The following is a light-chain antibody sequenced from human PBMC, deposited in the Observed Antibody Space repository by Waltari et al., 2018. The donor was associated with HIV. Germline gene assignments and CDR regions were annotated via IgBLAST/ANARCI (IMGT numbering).Light chain of an antibody. CDR2: QNA. Sequence: SFELAQPPSVSVSPGQTASIPCPGDRMGGPYLNWSFQPPGRAPVLVIYQNAKRPAGIAERFSGSKSGNTASLTISGAQAMDEGDYYCQAWDTTNVIFGGGTKLTVL. CDR3: QAWDTTNVI. J-gene: IGLJ2*01. CDR1: RMGGPY. V-gene: IGLV3-1*01.